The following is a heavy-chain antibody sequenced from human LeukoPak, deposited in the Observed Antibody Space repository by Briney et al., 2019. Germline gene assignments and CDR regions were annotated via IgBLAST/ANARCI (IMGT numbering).Heavy chain of an antibody. D-gene: IGHD3-3*01. CDR3: ARDSYYDFWSGYYQPKKFDY. V-gene: IGHV1-2*02. J-gene: IGHJ4*02. CDR2: INPNSGGT. CDR1: GYTFTSYG. Sequence: ASVKVSCKASGYTFTSYGISWVRQAPGQGLEWMGWINPNSGGTNYAQKFQGRVTMTRDMSISTAYMELSRLRSDDTAVYYCARDSYYDFWSGYYQPKKFDYWGQGTLVTVSS.